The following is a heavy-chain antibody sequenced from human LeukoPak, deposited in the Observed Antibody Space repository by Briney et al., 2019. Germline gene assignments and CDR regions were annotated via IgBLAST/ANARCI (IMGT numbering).Heavy chain of an antibody. J-gene: IGHJ4*02. V-gene: IGHV3-15*01. Sequence: GGSLGLSCAGSGFTFNQAWMSWVRQARGEGLEWVGRIKSKFDGKTRDYAAAVKGRFTFSRDDSKDTLYLEMNRLETEDTAVYYCVIDDYYDKSGTRDADFFDYWGQGALVAVCS. CDR3: VIDDYYDKSGTRDADFFDY. CDR2: IKSKFDGKTR. CDR1: GFTFNQAW. D-gene: IGHD3-22*01.